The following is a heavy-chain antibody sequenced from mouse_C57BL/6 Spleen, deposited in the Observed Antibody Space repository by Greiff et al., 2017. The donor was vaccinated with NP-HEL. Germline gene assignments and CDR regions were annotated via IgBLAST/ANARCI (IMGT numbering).Heavy chain of an antibody. D-gene: IGHD1-1*01. CDR3: TTCYGSSYRFAY. CDR1: GFNIKDDY. V-gene: IGHV14-4*01. CDR2: IDPENGDT. Sequence: EVMLVESGAELVRPGASVKLSCTASGFNIKDDYMHWVKQRPEQGLEWIGWIDPENGDTEYASKFQGKATITADTSSNTAYLQLSSLTSEDTAVYYCTTCYGSSYRFAYWGQGTLFTVSA. J-gene: IGHJ3*01.